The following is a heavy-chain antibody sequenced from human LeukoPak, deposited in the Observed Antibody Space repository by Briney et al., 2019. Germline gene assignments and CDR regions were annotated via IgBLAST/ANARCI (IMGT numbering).Heavy chain of an antibody. D-gene: IGHD7-27*01. V-gene: IGHV3-23*01. CDR3: AKDGGLWVSAHWGDS. J-gene: IGHJ4*02. CDR2: ITTSDGNT. CDR1: GFTFSSYW. Sequence: GGSLRLSCAASGFTFSSYWMHWVRQAPGKGLEWVSTITTSDGNTYYADSVKGRFTVSRDNSKNTLFLQMNSLRAEDTAVYYCAKDGGLWVSAHWGDSWGRGTLVTVSS.